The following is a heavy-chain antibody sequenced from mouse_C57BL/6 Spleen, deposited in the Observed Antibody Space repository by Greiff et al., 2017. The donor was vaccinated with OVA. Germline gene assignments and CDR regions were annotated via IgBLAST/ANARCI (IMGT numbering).Heavy chain of an antibody. D-gene: IGHD2-12*01. V-gene: IGHV1-15*01. CDR1: GYTFTDYE. CDR3: TRNDGDWYFDV. Sequence: QVQLQQSGAELVRPGASVTLSRKASGYTFTDYEMHWVKQTPVHGLEWIGAIDPETGGTAYNQKFKGKAILTADQSSSTAYMELRSLTSEDSAVYYCTRNDGDWYFDVWGTGTTVTVSS. CDR2: IDPETGGT. J-gene: IGHJ1*03.